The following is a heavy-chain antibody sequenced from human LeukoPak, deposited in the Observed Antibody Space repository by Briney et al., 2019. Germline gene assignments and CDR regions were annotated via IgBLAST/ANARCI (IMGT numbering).Heavy chain of an antibody. J-gene: IGHJ5*02. D-gene: IGHD3-3*01. CDR1: GGSIGTYY. V-gene: IGHV4-34*01. Sequence: PSETLSLTCSVSGGSIGTYYWSWIRQPPGKGLEWIGEINHSGSTNYNPSLKSRVTISVDTSKNQFSLKLSSVTAADTAVYYCARGSVNYDFWSGSPVKGVSPGWFDPWGQGTLVTVSS. CDR3: ARGSVNYDFWSGSPVKGVSPGWFDP. CDR2: INHSGST.